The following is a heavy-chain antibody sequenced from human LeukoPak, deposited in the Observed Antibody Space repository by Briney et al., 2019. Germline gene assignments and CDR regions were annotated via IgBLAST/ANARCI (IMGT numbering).Heavy chain of an antibody. CDR1: GYIFSDYA. J-gene: IGHJ4*02. D-gene: IGHD4-17*01. CDR3: ARARWTSTVTTYYLDY. V-gene: IGHV1-3*01. Sequence: ASVKVSCKASGYIFSDYAIQWVRQAPGRGLEWMGWINAGNGKTKYSQKFQGRVTITRETSASTAYMELSGLRSEDTAVYYCARARWTSTVTTYYLDYWGQGTLVTVSS. CDR2: INAGNGKT.